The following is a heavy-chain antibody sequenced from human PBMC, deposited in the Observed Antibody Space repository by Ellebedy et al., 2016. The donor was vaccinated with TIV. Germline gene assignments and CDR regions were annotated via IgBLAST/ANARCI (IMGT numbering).Heavy chain of an antibody. CDR1: GYTFTKYG. V-gene: IGHV1-18*01. D-gene: IGHD4-23*01. Sequence: ASVKVSCKASGYTFTKYGISWVRQAPGQGLEWMGWISAYNGNTNYAQKFQGRVTMTEDTSTDTAYMELSSLRSEDTAVFYCAKDNGGQRGDFFDCWGQGTLVTVSS. J-gene: IGHJ4*02. CDR2: ISAYNGNT. CDR3: AKDNGGQRGDFFDC.